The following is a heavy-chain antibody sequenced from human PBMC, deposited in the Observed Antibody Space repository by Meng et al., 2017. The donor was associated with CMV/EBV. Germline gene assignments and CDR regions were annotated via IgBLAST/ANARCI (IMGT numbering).Heavy chain of an antibody. CDR2: ISSSSSYI. V-gene: IGHV3-21*01. D-gene: IGHD3-10*01. CDR3: ARDRGYYGSGSYGDY. CDR1: GFTFSSYS. Sequence: GGPLRLSCAASGFTFSSYSMNWVRQAPGKGLVWVSSISSSSSYIYYADSVKGRFTISRDNAKNSLYLQMNSLRAEDTAVYYCARDRGYYGSGSYGDYWGQGTLVTVSS. J-gene: IGHJ4*02.